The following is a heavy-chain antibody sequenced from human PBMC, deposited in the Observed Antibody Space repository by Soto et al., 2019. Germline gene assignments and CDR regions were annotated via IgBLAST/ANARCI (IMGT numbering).Heavy chain of an antibody. CDR1: GYTFTSYG. Sequence: ASVKVSCKASGYTFTSYGISWVRQAPGQGLEWMGWISAYNGNTNYAQKLQGRVTMTTDTSTSTAFMELRSLRSDDTAVYYCARSITEHLQFDYWGQGSLVTVDS. CDR2: ISAYNGNT. CDR3: ARSITEHLQFDY. J-gene: IGHJ4*02. V-gene: IGHV1-18*01. D-gene: IGHD3-16*01.